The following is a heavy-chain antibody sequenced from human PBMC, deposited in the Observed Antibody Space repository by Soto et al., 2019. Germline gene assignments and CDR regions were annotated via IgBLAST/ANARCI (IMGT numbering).Heavy chain of an antibody. CDR3: ARGGFAAAGLGRV. Sequence: ASVKVSCKASGYTFSAYYTHWVRQAPGQGLEWMGGIIPIFGTANYAQKFQGRVTITADESTSTAYMELSSLRSEDTAVYYCARGGFAAAGLGRVWGQGTTVTVSS. V-gene: IGHV1-69*13. D-gene: IGHD6-13*01. CDR1: GYTFSAYY. J-gene: IGHJ6*02. CDR2: IIPIFGTA.